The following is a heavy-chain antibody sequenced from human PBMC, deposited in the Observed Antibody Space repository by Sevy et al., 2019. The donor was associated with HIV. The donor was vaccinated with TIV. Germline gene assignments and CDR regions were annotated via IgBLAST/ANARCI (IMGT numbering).Heavy chain of an antibody. Sequence: GGSLRLSCAASGFTFSSYSMNWVRQAPGKGLEWASYISSSSSTIYYADSVKGRFTISRDNAKNSLYLQMNSLRDEDTAVYYCVRAWTENTYYFDYWGQGTLVTVSS. CDR1: GFTFSSYS. CDR2: ISSSSSTI. D-gene: IGHD2-21*02. J-gene: IGHJ4*02. CDR3: VRAWTENTYYFDY. V-gene: IGHV3-48*02.